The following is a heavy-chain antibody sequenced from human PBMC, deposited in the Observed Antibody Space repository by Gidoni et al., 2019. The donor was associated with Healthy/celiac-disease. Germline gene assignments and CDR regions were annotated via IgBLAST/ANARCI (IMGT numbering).Heavy chain of an antibody. J-gene: IGHJ4*02. CDR2: IWYDGSNK. CDR3: ARDRDHGDPIDY. V-gene: IGHV3-33*01. D-gene: IGHD4-17*01. CDR1: GFTFSSYG. Sequence: QVQLVESGGGVVQPGRSLRLSCAASGFTFSSYGMHWVRQAPGKGLEWVAVIWYDGSNKYYADSVKGRFTISRDNSKNTLYLQMNSLRAEDTAVYYCARDRDHGDPIDYWGQGTLVTVSS.